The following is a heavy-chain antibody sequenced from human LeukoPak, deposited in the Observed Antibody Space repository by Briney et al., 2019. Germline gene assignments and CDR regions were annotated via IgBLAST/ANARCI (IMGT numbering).Heavy chain of an antibody. CDR2: SRNKLNSYTT. Sequence: PGGSLRLSCAASGFTFSDYYIDWVRQAPGKGLEWVARSRNKLNSYTTEYAASVKGRFTTSRDVSKDSLYLQMNSLKTEDTAVYYCVRVMTTVYAFDFWGQGTMVIVSS. V-gene: IGHV3-72*01. CDR1: GFTFSDYY. CDR3: VRVMTTVYAFDF. D-gene: IGHD4-11*01. J-gene: IGHJ3*01.